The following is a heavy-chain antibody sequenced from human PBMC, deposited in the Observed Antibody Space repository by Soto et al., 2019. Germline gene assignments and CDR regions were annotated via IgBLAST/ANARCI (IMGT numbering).Heavy chain of an antibody. CDR2: INPNSGGT. D-gene: IGHD6-13*01. Sequence: ASVKVSCKASGYTFTGYYMHWVRQAPGQGLEWMGWINPNSGGTNYAQKFQGWVTMTRDTSISTAYMELSRLRSDDTAVYYCARDVPAAAGMGYVMDFWGQGTTVTVSS. V-gene: IGHV1-2*04. J-gene: IGHJ6*02. CDR1: GYTFTGYY. CDR3: ARDVPAAAGMGYVMDF.